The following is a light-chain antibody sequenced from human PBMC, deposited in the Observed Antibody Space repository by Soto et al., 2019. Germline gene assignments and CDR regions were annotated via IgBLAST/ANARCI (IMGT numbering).Light chain of an antibody. CDR2: GAS. CDR3: QQYDNLPIT. J-gene: IGKJ3*01. V-gene: IGKV3-15*01. CDR1: QSVRSSF. Sequence: EIVMTQSPATLSVSPGERATLSCRASQSVRSSFLAWYQKKPGQAHSLLIYGASTRATGIPARFSGSGSGTEFTLTINSLQSEDFAVYYCQQYDNLPITFGPGTKVDIK.